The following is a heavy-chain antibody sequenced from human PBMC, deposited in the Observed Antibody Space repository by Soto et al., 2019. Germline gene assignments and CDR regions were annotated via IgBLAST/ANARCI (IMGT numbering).Heavy chain of an antibody. D-gene: IGHD3-3*01. V-gene: IGHV3-23*01. Sequence: EVQLLESGGGLVQPGGSLRLSCAASGFTFSSYAMSWVRQAPGKGLEWVSAISGSGGSTYYADSVKGRFTISRDNSKNTLNLKMSSLRAEDTAVYYCAKDRDITIFGVVTDMDFDYWGQGTLVTVSS. CDR2: ISGSGGST. CDR3: AKDRDITIFGVVTDMDFDY. J-gene: IGHJ4*02. CDR1: GFTFSSYA.